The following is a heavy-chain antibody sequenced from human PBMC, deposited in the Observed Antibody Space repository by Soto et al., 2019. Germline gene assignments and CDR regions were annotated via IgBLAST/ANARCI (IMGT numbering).Heavy chain of an antibody. D-gene: IGHD6-13*01. V-gene: IGHV3-74*01. J-gene: IGHJ4*02. Sequence: PGGSLRLSCAASGFTFSSYWMHWVRQAPGKGLVWVSRINSDGSSTSYADSVKGRFTISRDNAKNTLYLQMNSLRAEDTAVYYCASSPRRSWYEEYWGQGALVTVSS. CDR3: ASSPRRSWYEEY. CDR1: GFTFSSYW. CDR2: INSDGSST.